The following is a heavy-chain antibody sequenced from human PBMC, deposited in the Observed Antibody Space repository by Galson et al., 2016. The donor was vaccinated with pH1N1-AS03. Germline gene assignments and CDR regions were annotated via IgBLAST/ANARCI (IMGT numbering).Heavy chain of an antibody. CDR3: ARDGQLWPHYYPLDV. CDR2: IYYSGTT. D-gene: IGHD3-22*01. CDR1: GAPITSGSHY. V-gene: IGHV4-61*01. Sequence: SETLSLTCSVSGAPITSGSHYWTWIRQLPGKGLEWIGYIYYSGTTKFNPSLATRVTMSADRSKSQLSLNLMSVTAADTAVYYCARDGQLWPHYYPLDVWGQGTTVTVSS. J-gene: IGHJ6*02.